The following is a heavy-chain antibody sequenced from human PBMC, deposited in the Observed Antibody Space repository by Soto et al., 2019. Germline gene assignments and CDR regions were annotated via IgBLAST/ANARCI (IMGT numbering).Heavy chain of an antibody. J-gene: IGHJ4*02. CDR3: ARGVGAYYFDY. CDR2: IIPIFGTT. V-gene: IGHV1-69*01. D-gene: IGHD1-26*01. Sequence: QVQLVQSGAEVKKPGSSVKVSCKASGGTFSTYAITWVRQAPGQGLEWLGGIIPIFGTTDYARKFQGRVTIIAAESTSTVFIELSSLTSEDTAVYYCARGVGAYYFDYWGQGTLVTVSS. CDR1: GGTFSTYA.